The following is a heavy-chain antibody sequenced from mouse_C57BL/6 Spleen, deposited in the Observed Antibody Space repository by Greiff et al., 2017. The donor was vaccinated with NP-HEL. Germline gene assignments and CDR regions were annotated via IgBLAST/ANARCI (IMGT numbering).Heavy chain of an antibody. CDR3: TAAYYSNGGFAY. CDR2: IDPEDGDT. V-gene: IGHV14-1*01. D-gene: IGHD2-5*01. CDR1: GFNIKDYY. Sequence: VQLQQSGAELVRPGASVKLSCTASGFNIKDYYMHWVKQRPEQGLEWIGRIDPEDGDTEYAPKFQGKATMTADTSSNTAYLQLSSLTSEDTAVYYCTAAYYSNGGFAYWGQGTLVTVSA. J-gene: IGHJ3*01.